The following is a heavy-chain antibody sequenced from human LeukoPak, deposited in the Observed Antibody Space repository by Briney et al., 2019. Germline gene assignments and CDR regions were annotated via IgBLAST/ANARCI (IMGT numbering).Heavy chain of an antibody. CDR3: AKAGIQLWEGDSFYYNLDV. CDR1: GGTFSGHG. V-gene: IGHV1-69*06. D-gene: IGHD5-18*01. J-gene: IGHJ6*03. Sequence: SVKVSCKASGGTFSGHGISWVRQAPGQGLEWMGGIIPLSGPANYAPKFQGTVTITADKSTGTAYSELNSLRSEDTAVYYCAKAGIQLWEGDSFYYNLDVWGKGTTVTVSS. CDR2: IIPLSGPA.